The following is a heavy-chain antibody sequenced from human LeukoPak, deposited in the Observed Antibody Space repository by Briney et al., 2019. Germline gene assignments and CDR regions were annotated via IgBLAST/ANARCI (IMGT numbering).Heavy chain of an antibody. CDR2: ISTSSGTK. Sequence: PGGSLRLSCAASGFTLSSFALNWVRQTPEKGLEWVSYISTSSGTKYYADSVKGRFTISRDNAKNSLFLQMNSLRVDDTAVYYCARVEYSSSSDLNWFDPWGQGTLVTVSS. CDR1: GFTLSSFA. D-gene: IGHD6-6*01. V-gene: IGHV3-48*04. J-gene: IGHJ5*02. CDR3: ARVEYSSSSDLNWFDP.